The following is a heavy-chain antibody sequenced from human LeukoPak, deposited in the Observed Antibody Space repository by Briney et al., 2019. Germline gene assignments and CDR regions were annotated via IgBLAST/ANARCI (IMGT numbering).Heavy chain of an antibody. V-gene: IGHV3-23*01. J-gene: IGHJ4*02. D-gene: IGHD1-1*01. CDR3: AKDFNWAFDY. CDR1: GFTFSSYG. CDR2: ISGSGSST. Sequence: HSGGTLRLSCAASGFTFSSYGMSWVRQAPGKGLEWVSAISGSGSSTYYAASVKGRFTISRHNSKNTLYLQMNSLRVEDTAVYYCAKDFNWAFDYWGQGTLVTVSS.